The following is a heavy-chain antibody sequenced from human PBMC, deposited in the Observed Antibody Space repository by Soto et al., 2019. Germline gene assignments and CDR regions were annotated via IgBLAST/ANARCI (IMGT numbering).Heavy chain of an antibody. J-gene: IGHJ3*02. CDR3: AGPFFSPYCDYDFITDYHDAFDI. V-gene: IGHV3-48*01. D-gene: IGHD4-17*01. CDR1: GFTFSSYS. CDR2: ISRGSSNI. Sequence: EVQLVESGGGLVQPGGSLRLSCAASGFTFSSYSMNWVRQAPGKGLEWVSYISRGSSNIYYADCVKGQFTISRDNAKNYLYMQMNSLSAEDTSVYYCAGPFFSPYCDYDFITDYHDAFDIWGQGTMVSGSS.